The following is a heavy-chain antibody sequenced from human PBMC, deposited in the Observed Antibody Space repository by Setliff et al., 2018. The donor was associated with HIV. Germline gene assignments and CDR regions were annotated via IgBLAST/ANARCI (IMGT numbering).Heavy chain of an antibody. D-gene: IGHD3-22*01. V-gene: IGHV4-59*01. CDR2: IQYSDSS. CDR3: ARSGYTSGFYWVLGAFGV. Sequence: SETLSLTCTVSGGSMSNYYWSWIRQPPGKGLEWIASIQYSDSSHYNPSLQSRVTISVDTSTKQFSLYLSSVNETDTAVYYCARSGYTSGFYWVLGAFGVWGQGKLVTVS. J-gene: IGHJ3*01. CDR1: GGSMSNYY.